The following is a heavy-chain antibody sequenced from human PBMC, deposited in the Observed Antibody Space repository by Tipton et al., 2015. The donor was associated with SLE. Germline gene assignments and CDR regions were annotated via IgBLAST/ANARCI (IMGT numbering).Heavy chain of an antibody. CDR1: GGSISSSSYY. J-gene: IGHJ3*02. CDR2: IYYGGST. CDR3: ARYSSGWYLRAFDI. D-gene: IGHD6-19*01. V-gene: IGHV4-39*07. Sequence: TLSLTCTVSGGSISSSSYYWGWIRQPPGKGLEWIGSIYYGGSTYYNPSLKSRVTISVDTSKNQFSLKLSSVTAADTAVYYCARYSSGWYLRAFDIWGQGTMVTVSS.